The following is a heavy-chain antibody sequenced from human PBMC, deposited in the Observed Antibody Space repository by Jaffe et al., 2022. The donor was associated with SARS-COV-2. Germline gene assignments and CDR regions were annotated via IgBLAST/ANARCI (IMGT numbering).Heavy chain of an antibody. D-gene: IGHD3-10*01. CDR1: GGSFSGYY. CDR3: ARGSARVLWFGELFPQRHTSYYFDY. J-gene: IGHJ4*02. CDR2: INHSGST. V-gene: IGHV4-34*01. Sequence: QVQLQQWGAGLLKPSETLSLTCAVYGGSFSGYYWSWIRQPPGKGLEWIGEINHSGSTNYNPSLKSRVTISVDTSKNQFSLKLSSVTAADTAVYYCARGSARVLWFGELFPQRHTSYYFDYWGQGTLVTVSS.